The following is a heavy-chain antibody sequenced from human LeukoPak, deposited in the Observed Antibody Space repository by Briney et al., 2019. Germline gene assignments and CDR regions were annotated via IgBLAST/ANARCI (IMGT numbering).Heavy chain of an antibody. CDR3: ARAGGYSGYDLSFDY. Sequence: GGSLRLSCAASGFTFSSYSMNWVRQAPGKGLEWVSSISSSSYIYYADSVKGRFTISRDNAKNSLYLQMNSLRAEDTAVYYCARAGGYSGYDLSFDYWGQGTLVTVSS. D-gene: IGHD5-12*01. J-gene: IGHJ4*02. CDR1: GFTFSSYS. V-gene: IGHV3-21*01. CDR2: ISSSSYI.